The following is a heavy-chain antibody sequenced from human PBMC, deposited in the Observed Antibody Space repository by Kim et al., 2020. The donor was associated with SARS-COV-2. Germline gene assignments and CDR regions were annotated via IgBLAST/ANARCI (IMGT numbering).Heavy chain of an antibody. V-gene: IGHV3-15*01. CDR1: GFTFSNAW. D-gene: IGHD2-15*01. CDR3: TTALGMVKDC. Sequence: GGSLRLSCAASGFTFSNAWMSWVRQAPGKGLEWVGHIKSKTDGGTTDYAAPVKGRFTISRDDSKNTLHLQMNSLTTEDTAVYYCTTALGMVKDCWGQGTLVTVSS. J-gene: IGHJ4*02. CDR2: IKSKTDGGTT.